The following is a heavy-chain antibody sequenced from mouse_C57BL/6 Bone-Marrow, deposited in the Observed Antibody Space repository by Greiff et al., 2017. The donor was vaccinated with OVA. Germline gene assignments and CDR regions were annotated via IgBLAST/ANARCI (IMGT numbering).Heavy chain of an antibody. CDR3: ARPDSSGSSFAY. Sequence: EVQLVESGGGLVQPGGSLKLSCAASGFTFSDYGMAWVRQAPRKGPEWVAFISNLAYSIYYADTVTGRFTISRENAKNTLYLEMSSLRSEDTAMYYCARPDSSGSSFAYWGQGTLVTVSA. J-gene: IGHJ3*01. V-gene: IGHV5-15*01. D-gene: IGHD3-2*02. CDR1: GFTFSDYG. CDR2: ISNLAYSI.